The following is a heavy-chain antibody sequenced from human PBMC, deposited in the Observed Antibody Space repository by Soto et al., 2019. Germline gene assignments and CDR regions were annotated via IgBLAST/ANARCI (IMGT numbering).Heavy chain of an antibody. D-gene: IGHD3-3*01. CDR3: ARDRGSGRFNYYYYVMDV. V-gene: IGHV4-61*01. CDR2: IYYSGST. Sequence: QVQLQESGPGLVKPSETLSLTCTVSGGSVSSGSYYWSWIRQPPGKGLEWIGYIYYSGSTNYNPSLKSRVTISVDTSKNQFSLKLSSVTAADTAVYYCARDRGSGRFNYYYYVMDVWGQGTTVTVSS. J-gene: IGHJ6*02. CDR1: GGSVSSGSYY.